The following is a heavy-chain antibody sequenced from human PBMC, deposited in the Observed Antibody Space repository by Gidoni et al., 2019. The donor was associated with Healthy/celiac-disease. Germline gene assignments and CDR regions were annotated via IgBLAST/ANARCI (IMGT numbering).Heavy chain of an antibody. J-gene: IGHJ4*02. Sequence: QVQLQESGPGLVKLSETLSLTCAVSGYSISSGYYWGWIRQPPGKGLEWIGSIYHSGSTYYNPSLKSRVTISVDTSKNQFSLKLSSVTAADTAVYYCARGPTVGYGSGSYYFWGQGTLVTVSS. CDR2: IYHSGST. CDR3: ARGPTVGYGSGSYYF. V-gene: IGHV4-38-2*01. D-gene: IGHD3-10*01. CDR1: GYSISSGYY.